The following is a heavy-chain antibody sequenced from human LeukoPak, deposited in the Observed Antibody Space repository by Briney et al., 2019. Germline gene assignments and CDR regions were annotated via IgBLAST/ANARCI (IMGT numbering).Heavy chain of an antibody. CDR2: IGPTGNT. J-gene: IGHJ4*02. D-gene: IGHD3-16*01. V-gene: IGHV1-2*02. CDR1: GYTFTAYY. CDR3: ARESLGGLKYFDD. Sequence: ASVKVSCKPSGYTFTAYYMHWVRQAPGQGLEWVGCIGPTGNTVYVQKFQGRVTVTRDTSINTVYMEVNSLRSDDTAVYSCARESLGGLKYFDDWGQGTLVTVSS.